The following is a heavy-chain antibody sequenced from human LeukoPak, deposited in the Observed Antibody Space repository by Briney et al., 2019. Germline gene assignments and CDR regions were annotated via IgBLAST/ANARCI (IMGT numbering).Heavy chain of an antibody. CDR3: AKNRGGSYYSGSDY. V-gene: IGHV3-23*01. CDR1: GFTFSSYA. Sequence: RGSLRLSCAASGFTFSSYAMNWVRQAPGKGLEWVSAVRGGDAGTFYADSVKGRFTISRDNSKNTLYLQMNSLRADDTAVYYCAKNRGGSYYSGSDYWGQGTLVTVSS. CDR2: VRGGDAGT. D-gene: IGHD1-26*01. J-gene: IGHJ4*02.